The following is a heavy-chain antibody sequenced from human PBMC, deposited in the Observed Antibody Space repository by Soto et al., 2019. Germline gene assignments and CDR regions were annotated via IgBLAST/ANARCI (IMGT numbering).Heavy chain of an antibody. CDR1: GGSISSGGYY. J-gene: IGHJ3*02. CDR3: ARDRGSGSYLAFDI. CDR2: IYYSVST. Sequence: QVQLQESGPGLVKPSRTLSLTCTVSGGSISSGGYYWSWIRQHPGKGLAWIGYIYYSVSTYYNPSLKSRFTLSVDTSKNQFSLKLSSVTAADPSVYYCARDRGSGSYLAFDIWGQGTIVTVS. V-gene: IGHV4-31*03. D-gene: IGHD3-10*01.